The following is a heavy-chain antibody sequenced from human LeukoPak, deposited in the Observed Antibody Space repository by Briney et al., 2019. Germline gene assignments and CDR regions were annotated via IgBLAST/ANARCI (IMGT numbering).Heavy chain of an antibody. V-gene: IGHV1-18*01. D-gene: IGHD3-22*01. CDR3: AGVRRYYDSSGYPYFDY. CDR2: ISAYNGNT. Sequence: ASVKVSCKASGYTFTSYGISWVRQAPGQGLEWMGWISAYNGNTNYAQKLQGRVTMTTDTSTSTAYMELRSLRSDDTAVYYCAGVRRYYDSSGYPYFDYWGQGTLVTVSS. CDR1: GYTFTSYG. J-gene: IGHJ4*02.